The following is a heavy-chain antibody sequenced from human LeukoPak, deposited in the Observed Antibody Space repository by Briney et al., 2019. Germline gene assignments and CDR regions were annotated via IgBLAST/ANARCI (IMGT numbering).Heavy chain of an antibody. CDR2: ISSSSDYI. CDR1: GFTLSTNA. Sequence: GGSLRLSCLTSGFTLSTNAMSWVRQAPGKGLEWVSSISSSSDYIYYADSVKGRFTVSRDNAKNSLYLQMNSLRAEDTAVYYCARVLYFDWLDAYWGQGTLVTVSS. D-gene: IGHD3-9*01. CDR3: ARVLYFDWLDAY. J-gene: IGHJ4*02. V-gene: IGHV3-21*01.